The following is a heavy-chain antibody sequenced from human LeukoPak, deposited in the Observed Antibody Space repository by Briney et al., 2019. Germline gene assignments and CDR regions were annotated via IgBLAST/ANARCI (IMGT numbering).Heavy chain of an antibody. J-gene: IGHJ4*02. D-gene: IGHD3-22*01. CDR3: GRYYDSSGYHQFDY. V-gene: IGHV1-18*01. CDR1: GYTFTSYG. Sequence: SVKVSCKASGYTFTSYGISWVRQAPGQGLEWMGWISAYNGNTNYAQKLQGRVTMTTDTSTSTAYMELRSLRSDDTAVYYCGRYYDSSGYHQFDYWGQGTLVTVSS. CDR2: ISAYNGNT.